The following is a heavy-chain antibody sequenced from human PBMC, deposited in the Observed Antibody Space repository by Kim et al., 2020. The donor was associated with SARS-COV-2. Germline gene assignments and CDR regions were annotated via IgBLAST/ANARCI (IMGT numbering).Heavy chain of an antibody. Sequence: SETLSLTCTVSGGSISSYYWSWIRQPPGKGLEWIGYIYYSGSTNYNSSLKSRVTISVDTSKNQFSLKLSSVTAADTAVYYCARDPTDTYDILTGYYGYGMDVWGQGTTVTVSS. D-gene: IGHD3-9*01. J-gene: IGHJ6*02. CDR3: ARDPTDTYDILTGYYGYGMDV. CDR2: IYYSGST. V-gene: IGHV4-59*13. CDR1: GGSISSYY.